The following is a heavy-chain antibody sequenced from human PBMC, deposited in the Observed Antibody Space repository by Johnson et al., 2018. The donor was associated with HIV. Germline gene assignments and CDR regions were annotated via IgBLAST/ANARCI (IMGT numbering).Heavy chain of an antibody. CDR1: GFTFSSYA. J-gene: IGHJ3*01. CDR2: ISYDGSNK. D-gene: IGHD3-22*01. V-gene: IGHV3-30*04. CDR3: AKERCYGSGGYNRWYVPDAFDV. Sequence: QVHLVESGGGVVQPGRSLRLSCAASGFTFSSYAMHWVRQAPGKGLECVAVISYDGSNKYYADSVKGRFTISRDNSRNTMYLQMNSLRAEDTAVYYCAKERCYGSGGYNRWYVPDAFDVWGQGTMVTVSS.